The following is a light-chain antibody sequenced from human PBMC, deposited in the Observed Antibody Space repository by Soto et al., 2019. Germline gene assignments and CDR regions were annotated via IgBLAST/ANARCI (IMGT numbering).Light chain of an antibody. CDR3: CSYAGSSTFWV. V-gene: IGLV2-23*01. Sequence: QSALTQPASVSGSPGQSITISCTGTSSDVGSYNLVSWYQQRPGKAPKLMISEDSKRPSGVSNRFSGSKSGNTASLTISGLQAEDEADYYCCSYAGSSTFWVFGGGTKVTVL. J-gene: IGLJ3*02. CDR1: SSDVGSYNL. CDR2: EDS.